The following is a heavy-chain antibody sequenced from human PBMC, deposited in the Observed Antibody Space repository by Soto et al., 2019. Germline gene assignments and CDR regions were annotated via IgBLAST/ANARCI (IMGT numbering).Heavy chain of an antibody. J-gene: IGHJ4*02. CDR2: IYYSGST. CDR3: ARDGGVGAVDY. V-gene: IGHV4-59*01. Sequence: SETLSLTCTVSGGSISSYYWSWIRQPPGKGLEWIGYIYYSGSTNHNPSLKSRVTISVDTSKNQFSLKLSSVTAADTAVYYCARDGGVGAVDYWGQGTLVTVSS. CDR1: GGSISSYY. D-gene: IGHD1-26*01.